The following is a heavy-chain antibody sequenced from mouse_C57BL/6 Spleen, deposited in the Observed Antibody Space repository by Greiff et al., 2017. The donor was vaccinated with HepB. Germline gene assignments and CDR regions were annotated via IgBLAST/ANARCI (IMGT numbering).Heavy chain of an antibody. CDR3: ASTANLYYGSSCLSYWYFDV. CDR1: GFTFSDYG. J-gene: IGHJ1*03. CDR2: ISSGSSNI. Sequence: DVMLVESGGGLVKPGGSLKLSCAASGFTFSDYGMHWVRQAPEQGLEWVAYISSGSSNIYYADTVKGRFTISRDNAKNTLFLQITSLRSDDTAMYYCASTANLYYGSSCLSYWYFDVWGTGSTVTVSS. D-gene: IGHD1-1*01. V-gene: IGHV5-17*01.